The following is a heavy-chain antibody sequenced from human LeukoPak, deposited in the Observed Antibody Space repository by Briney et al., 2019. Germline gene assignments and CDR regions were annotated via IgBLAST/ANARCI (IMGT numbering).Heavy chain of an antibody. CDR1: DDSISSGGYY. V-gene: IGHV4-61*02. J-gene: IGHJ4*02. CDR2: IYTSGST. D-gene: IGHD3-22*01. Sequence: SETLSLTCTASDDSISSGGYYWSWIRQPAGKGLEWIGRIYTSGSTNYDPSLKSRVTISVDTSKNQFSLKLSSVTAADTAVYYCARGSGGYSSDWGQGTLVTVSS. CDR3: ARGSGGYSSD.